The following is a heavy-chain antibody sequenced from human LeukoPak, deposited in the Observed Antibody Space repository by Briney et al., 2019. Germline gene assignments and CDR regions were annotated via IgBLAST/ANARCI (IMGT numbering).Heavy chain of an antibody. J-gene: IGHJ5*02. D-gene: IGHD6-25*01. CDR2: IWYDGSNK. Sequence: GRSLRLSCAASGFTFSSYGMHWVRQAPGKGLEWVAVIWYDGSNKYYADSVKGRFTISRDNSKNTLYLQMNSLRAEDTAVYYYARDPYSSGVNWFDPWGQGTLVTVSS. V-gene: IGHV3-33*01. CDR3: ARDPYSSGVNWFDP. CDR1: GFTFSSYG.